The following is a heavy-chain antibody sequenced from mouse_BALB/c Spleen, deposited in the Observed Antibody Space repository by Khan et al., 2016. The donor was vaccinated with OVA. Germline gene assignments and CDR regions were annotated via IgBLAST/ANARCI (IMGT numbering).Heavy chain of an antibody. Sequence: VKLQQSGAELVKPGASVRLSCKASGYSFTSYYLYWVKQRPGHGLEWIGDINPSNGGTHFNEKFKNKVTLTVDKSSSTAYMQLSSLTSEDSAVYYCTRSGYGTFAYWGQGTMVTVSA. D-gene: IGHD2-1*01. V-gene: IGHV1S81*02. CDR1: GYSFTSYY. CDR2: INPSNGGT. CDR3: TRSGYGTFAY. J-gene: IGHJ3*01.